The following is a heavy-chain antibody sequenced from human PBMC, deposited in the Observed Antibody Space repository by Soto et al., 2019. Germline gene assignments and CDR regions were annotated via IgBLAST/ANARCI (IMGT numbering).Heavy chain of an antibody. CDR1: GFSLTISGEG. Sequence: QITLKESGPTLVKPTQTLTLTCTFSGFSLTISGEGVAWIRQPPGKALEWLALIYWDGDRRYSPSLKTRLTINEVSSKSRVVLTMTNMDPLDTATYDCAHPKNSYFDYWGQGSLVTVSS. CDR2: IYWDGDR. CDR3: AHPKNSYFDY. J-gene: IGHJ4*02. V-gene: IGHV2-5*02.